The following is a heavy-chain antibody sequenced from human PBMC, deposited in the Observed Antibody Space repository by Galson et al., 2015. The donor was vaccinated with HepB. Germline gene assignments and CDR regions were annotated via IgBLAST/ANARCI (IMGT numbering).Heavy chain of an antibody. CDR2: IYYSGST. J-gene: IGHJ4*02. Sequence: ETLSLTCTVSGGSISSYYWSWIRQPPGKGLEWIGYIYYSGSTNYNPSLKSRVTISVDTSKNQFSLKLSSVTAADTAVYYCARGKYSSGSFGYWGQGTLVTVSS. CDR1: GGSISSYY. V-gene: IGHV4-59*01. D-gene: IGHD6-19*01. CDR3: ARGKYSSGSFGY.